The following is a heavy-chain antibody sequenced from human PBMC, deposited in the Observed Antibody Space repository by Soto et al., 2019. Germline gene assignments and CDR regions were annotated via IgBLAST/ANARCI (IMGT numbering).Heavy chain of an antibody. CDR3: ARSVFP. CDR1: GGSISSGGYY. Sequence: QVQLQESGPGLVKPSQTLSLTCTVSGGSISSGGYYWSWIRQHPGKGLEWIGYIYYSGSTYYNPYLGSRVTKSVDTPKKRLSLKLSSVTAADTAVYSCARSVFPWGQGALGTVSS. V-gene: IGHV4-31*03. J-gene: IGHJ5*02. CDR2: IYYSGST.